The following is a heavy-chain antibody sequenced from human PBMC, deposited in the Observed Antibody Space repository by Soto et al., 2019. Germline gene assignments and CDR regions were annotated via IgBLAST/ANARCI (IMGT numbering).Heavy chain of an antibody. CDR1: GITLSSYA. CDR3: AGGTPIISGTTGGY. D-gene: IGHD1-20*01. CDR2: ISSDGKNK. J-gene: IGHJ4*02. V-gene: IGHV3-30*04. Sequence: QVQLVESGGGVVQPGTSLRLSCEGSGITLSSYAMHWVRQAPGKGLEWVAVISSDGKNKYYADSVKGRFSISRDSSKNAMYLQVNCLRTEDTAVYYCAGGTPIISGTTGGYWGQGTLVTVSS.